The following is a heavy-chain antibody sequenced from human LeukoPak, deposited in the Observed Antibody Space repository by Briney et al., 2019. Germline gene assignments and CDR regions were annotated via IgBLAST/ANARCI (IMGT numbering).Heavy chain of an antibody. J-gene: IGHJ4*02. V-gene: IGHV3-7*01. Sequence: GESLKISCAASGFTFSSYWMSWVRQAPGKGLEWVANIKQDGSEKYYVDSVKGRFTISRDNAKNSLYLQMNSLRAEDTAVYYCARDRGHYYDSSGYYYYYWGQGTLVTVSS. D-gene: IGHD3-22*01. CDR1: GFTFSSYW. CDR2: IKQDGSEK. CDR3: ARDRGHYYDSSGYYYYY.